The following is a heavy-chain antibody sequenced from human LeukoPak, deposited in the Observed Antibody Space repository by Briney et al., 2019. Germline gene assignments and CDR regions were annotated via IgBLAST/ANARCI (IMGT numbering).Heavy chain of an antibody. J-gene: IGHJ3*02. CDR1: GFTFSSYG. V-gene: IGHV3-23*01. Sequence: GGTLRLSCVGSGFTFSSYGMSWVCQAPGKGLEWVSDISGSGGSTYNADSVKGRFTISRDNSKKTLYLQMNSLRAEDTAVYYCARGAIFGVVITRSAFDIWGQGTMVTVSS. D-gene: IGHD3-3*01. CDR3: ARGAIFGVVITRSAFDI. CDR2: ISGSGGST.